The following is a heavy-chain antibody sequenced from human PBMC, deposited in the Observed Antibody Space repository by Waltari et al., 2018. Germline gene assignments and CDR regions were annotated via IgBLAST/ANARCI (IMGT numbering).Heavy chain of an antibody. CDR3: VRGFGSDP. D-gene: IGHD3-10*01. CDR1: GFTFSSYS. Sequence: EVQLVESGGGLVKPGGSLRLSCAASGFTFSSYSMNWVRQAPGKGLEWVSSISSSSSHIYHADSGKGRFTISRDNARNSLYLQMNSLRADDTAMYYCVRGFGSDPWGQGTLVTVSS. CDR2: ISSSSSHI. V-gene: IGHV3-21*02. J-gene: IGHJ5*02.